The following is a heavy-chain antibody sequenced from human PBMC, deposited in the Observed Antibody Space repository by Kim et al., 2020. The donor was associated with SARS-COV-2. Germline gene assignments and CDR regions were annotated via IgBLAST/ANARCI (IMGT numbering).Heavy chain of an antibody. J-gene: IGHJ4*02. CDR2: ISSSSSYT. Sequence: GGSLRLSCAASGFTFSDYYMSWIRQAPGKGLEWVSYISSSSSYTNYADSVKGRFTISRDNAKNSLYLQMNSLRAEDTAVYYCARAGTDSSGWYWLVIDYWGQGTLVTVSS. V-gene: IGHV3-11*06. D-gene: IGHD6-19*01. CDR3: ARAGTDSSGWYWLVIDY. CDR1: GFTFSDYY.